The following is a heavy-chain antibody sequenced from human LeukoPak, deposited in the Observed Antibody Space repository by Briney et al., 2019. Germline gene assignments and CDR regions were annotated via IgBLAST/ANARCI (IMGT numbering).Heavy chain of an antibody. CDR1: GYSINRGYY. CDR2: IYHSVST. Sequence: SETLSLTCTVSGYSINRGYYWGWIRQPPGMGLEWIGSIYHSVSTYYNPSLKTRVTISVDTSKNQFFLKLSSVTAADTAVYYCAGVTQQKLTDAFNIWGQGTMVTVSS. D-gene: IGHD6-13*01. CDR3: AGVTQQKLTDAFNI. J-gene: IGHJ3*02. V-gene: IGHV4-38-2*02.